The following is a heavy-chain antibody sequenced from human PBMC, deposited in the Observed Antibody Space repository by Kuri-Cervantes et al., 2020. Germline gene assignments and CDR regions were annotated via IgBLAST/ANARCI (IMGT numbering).Heavy chain of an antibody. Sequence: GGSLRPSCAASGFTFSNAWMSWVRQAPGKGLEWVGRIKSKTDGETTDYAAPVKGRFTISRDDSKNTLYLQMNSLKTEDTAVYYCTTATYYYDSSGYYPNFDYWGQGTLVTVSS. J-gene: IGHJ4*02. CDR2: IKSKTDGETT. CDR3: TTATYYYDSSGYYPNFDY. CDR1: GFTFSNAW. D-gene: IGHD3-22*01. V-gene: IGHV3-15*01.